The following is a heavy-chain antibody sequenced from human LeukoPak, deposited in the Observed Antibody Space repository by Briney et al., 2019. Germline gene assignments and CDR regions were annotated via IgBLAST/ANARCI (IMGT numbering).Heavy chain of an antibody. J-gene: IGHJ4*02. CDR2: IYPGDSDT. Sequence: GESLKISCKGSGYSFTSYWIGWVRPMPGKGLEWMGIIYPGDSDTRYSPSFQGRVTISADKSISTAYLQWSSLKASDTAMYYCARRYYYDSSGYFHYFDYWGQGTLVTVSS. V-gene: IGHV5-51*01. CDR3: ARRYYYDSSGYFHYFDY. D-gene: IGHD3-22*01. CDR1: GYSFTSYW.